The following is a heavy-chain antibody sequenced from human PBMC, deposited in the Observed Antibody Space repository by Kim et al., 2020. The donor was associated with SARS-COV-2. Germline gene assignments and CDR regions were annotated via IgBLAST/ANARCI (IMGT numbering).Heavy chain of an antibody. D-gene: IGHD6-13*01. Sequence: GESLKISCKGSGYSFTSYWISWVRQMPGKGLEWMGRIDPSDSYTNYSPSFQGHVTISADKSISTAYLQWSSLKASDTAMYYCARLGGSSSWHYYYYGMDVWGQGTRVTVSS. CDR3: ARLGGSSSWHYYYYGMDV. J-gene: IGHJ6*02. V-gene: IGHV5-10-1*01. CDR2: IDPSDSYT. CDR1: GYSFTSYW.